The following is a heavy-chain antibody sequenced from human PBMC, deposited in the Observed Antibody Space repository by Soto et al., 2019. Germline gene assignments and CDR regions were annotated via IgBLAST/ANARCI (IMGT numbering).Heavy chain of an antibody. CDR2: INAGNGNT. Sequence: ASVKVSCKASGSTFTTYIMHWVRQAPGQRLEWMGWINAGNGNTRYSQQFQGRVTITRDTSAGTAYMELSSLRSEDTAVYYCATDLSSGYWGQGTLVTVSS. CDR3: ATDLSSGY. J-gene: IGHJ4*02. CDR1: GSTFTTYI. V-gene: IGHV1-3*01. D-gene: IGHD1-26*01.